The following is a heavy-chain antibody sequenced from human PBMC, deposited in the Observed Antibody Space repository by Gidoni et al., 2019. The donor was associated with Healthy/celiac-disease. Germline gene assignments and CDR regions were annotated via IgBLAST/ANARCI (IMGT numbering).Heavy chain of an antibody. CDR3: ARVYSYGPFDY. D-gene: IGHD5-18*01. CDR2: IYYSGST. CDR1: GGSISSYY. V-gene: IGHV4-59*01. J-gene: IGHJ4*02. Sequence: QVQLQASGPGLVKPSETLSLTCTVSGGSISSYYWSWIRQPPGKGLEWIGYIYYSGSTNYNPSLKSRVTISVDTSKNQFSLKLSSVTAADTAVYYCARVYSYGPFDYWGQGTLVTVSS.